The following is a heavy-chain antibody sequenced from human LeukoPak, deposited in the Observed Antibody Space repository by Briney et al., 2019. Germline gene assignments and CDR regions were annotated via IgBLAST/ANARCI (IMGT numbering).Heavy chain of an antibody. Sequence: GGSLRLSCAASGFTFSDYYMSWLRQAPGKGLEWVSYIGSSGSTVYYADSVKGRFTISRDNAKNSLYMQMESLRDEDTAIYYCARDTLEYSNSPDALDIWGQGTMVTVSS. D-gene: IGHD4-23*01. CDR2: IGSSGSTV. V-gene: IGHV3-11*04. CDR3: ARDTLEYSNSPDALDI. J-gene: IGHJ3*02. CDR1: GFTFSDYY.